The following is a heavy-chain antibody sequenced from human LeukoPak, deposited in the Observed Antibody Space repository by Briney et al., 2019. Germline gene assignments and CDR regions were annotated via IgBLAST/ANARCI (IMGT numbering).Heavy chain of an antibody. CDR1: GFTFSSYA. D-gene: IGHD4-23*01. V-gene: IGHV3-23*01. Sequence: GGSLRLSCAASGFTFSSYAMSWVRQAPGKGLEWVSAISGSGGSTYYADSEKGRFTIPRDNSKNTLYLQMNSLRAEDTAVYYCAKDTNSHNYDYWGQGTLVTVSS. J-gene: IGHJ4*02. CDR3: AKDTNSHNYDY. CDR2: ISGSGGST.